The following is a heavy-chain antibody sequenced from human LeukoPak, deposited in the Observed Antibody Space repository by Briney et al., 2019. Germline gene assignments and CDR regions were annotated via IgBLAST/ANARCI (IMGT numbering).Heavy chain of an antibody. CDR1: GFTFSTYA. J-gene: IGHJ4*02. CDR3: AKGRAGYTNPYYFDY. D-gene: IGHD3-16*02. Sequence: GGSLRLPCAASGFTFSTYAMSWVRQAPGKGLEWVSTISGSGANTYYADSVRGRFTISRDNSKNTLYLHMNSLRAEDTAVYYCAKGRAGYTNPYYFDYWGQGTLVTVSS. V-gene: IGHV3-23*01. CDR2: ISGSGANT.